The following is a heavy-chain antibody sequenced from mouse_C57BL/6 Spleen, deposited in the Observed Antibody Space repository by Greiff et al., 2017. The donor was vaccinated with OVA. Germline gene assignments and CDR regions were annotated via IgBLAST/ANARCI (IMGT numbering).Heavy chain of an antibody. J-gene: IGHJ4*01. V-gene: IGHV7-3*01. CDR3: ARGGDDYDEDYAMDY. CDR2: IRNKANGYTT. D-gene: IGHD2-4*01. CDR1: GFTFTDYY. Sequence: EVQLLESGGGLVQPGDSLSLSCGASGFTFTDYYMSWVRQPPGKALEWLGFIRNKANGYTTEYSASVKGRFTISRDNSKSIIYLQMNARRADDSATYYCARGGDDYDEDYAMDYWGKGTSVTVSS.